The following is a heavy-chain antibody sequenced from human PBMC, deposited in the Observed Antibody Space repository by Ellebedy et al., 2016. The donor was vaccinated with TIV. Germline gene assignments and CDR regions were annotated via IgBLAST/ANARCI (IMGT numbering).Heavy chain of an antibody. D-gene: IGHD3-10*01. V-gene: IGHV4-34*01. J-gene: IGHJ4*02. CDR3: ARGVRHSYGSGSSDFDY. CDR1: GGSFSGFY. CDR2: IDHSGSA. Sequence: SETLSLXXAVYGGSFSGFYWSWIRQPPEKGLEWIGEIDHSGSANYNPSLKSRITISVDTSKNQFSLKLKSVTAADTAVYYCARGVRHSYGSGSSDFDYWGQGTLVTVSS.